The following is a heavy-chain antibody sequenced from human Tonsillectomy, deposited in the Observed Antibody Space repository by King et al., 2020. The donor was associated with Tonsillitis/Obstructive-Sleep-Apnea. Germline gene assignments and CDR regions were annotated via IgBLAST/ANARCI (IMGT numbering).Heavy chain of an antibody. CDR1: GFTVSSNY. D-gene: IGHD2-2*02. CDR3: ARDRVVAVPAAIPVYYYYGMDV. CDR2: IYSGGGT. V-gene: IGHV3-53*01. Sequence: EVQLVESGGGLIQPGGSVRLSCAASGFTVSSNYMSWVRQAPGKGLEWVSIIYSGGGTYYADSVKGRFTISRDNSKNTLYLQMNSLRAEDTAVYFCARDRVVAVPAAIPVYYYYGMDVWGQGTTVTVSS. J-gene: IGHJ6*02.